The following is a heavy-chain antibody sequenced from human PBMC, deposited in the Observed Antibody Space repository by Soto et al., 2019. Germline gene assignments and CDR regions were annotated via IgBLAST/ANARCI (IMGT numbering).Heavy chain of an antibody. D-gene: IGHD3-16*01. CDR3: ARDHGGGGLALEY. Sequence: QVHLEESGGGFVKPGGALRPSCTAFGFPFSDLYLSWVRQAPGKGLEWISDISDSGRITQHADSVEGRFTISRDNAKDSLYLQLNNLRPEDSAIYYCARDHGGGGLALEYWGQGTLVSVSS. CDR2: ISDSGRIT. V-gene: IGHV3-11*01. J-gene: IGHJ4*02. CDR1: GFPFSDLY.